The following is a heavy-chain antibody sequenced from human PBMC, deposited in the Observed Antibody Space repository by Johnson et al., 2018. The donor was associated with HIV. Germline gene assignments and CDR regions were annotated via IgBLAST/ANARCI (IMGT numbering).Heavy chain of an antibody. V-gene: IGHV3-13*01. J-gene: IGHJ3*02. Sequence: VQLVESGGGLVQPGGSLRLSCAASGFTVSSNYISWVRQAPGKGLEWVSAIGTAGDTYYPGSVKGRFTISRENAKNSLYLQMNSLRAGDTAVYYCARSGGGRDAFDIWGQGTMVTVSS. CDR1: GFTVSSNY. D-gene: IGHD2-15*01. CDR3: ARSGGGRDAFDI. CDR2: IGTAGDT.